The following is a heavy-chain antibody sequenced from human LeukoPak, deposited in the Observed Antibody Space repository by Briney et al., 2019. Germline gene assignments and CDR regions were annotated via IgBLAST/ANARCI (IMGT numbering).Heavy chain of an antibody. J-gene: IGHJ2*01. D-gene: IGHD3-10*01. Sequence: GRSLRLSCAASGFTFSSYAMHWVRQAPGKGLEWVAVISYDGSNKYYADSVKGRFTISRDKSKNTLYLQMNSLRAEDTAVYYCARLNTSGDWYFDLWGRGTLVTVSS. CDR2: ISYDGSNK. CDR3: ARLNTSGDWYFDL. CDR1: GFTFSSYA. V-gene: IGHV3-30*04.